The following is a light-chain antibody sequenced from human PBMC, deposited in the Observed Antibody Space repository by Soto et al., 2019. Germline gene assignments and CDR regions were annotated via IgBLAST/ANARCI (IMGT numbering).Light chain of an antibody. Sequence: EIVLTQSPATLSLSPGERATLSCRASQSVNSYLDWYQQKPGQAPRLLIYDASNRATGIPARFSGSGSGTDFTLTISGLEPEDFAVYYCQQRSNWPPWTFGQGTKVDIK. V-gene: IGKV3-11*01. CDR1: QSVNSY. J-gene: IGKJ1*01. CDR3: QQRSNWPPWT. CDR2: DAS.